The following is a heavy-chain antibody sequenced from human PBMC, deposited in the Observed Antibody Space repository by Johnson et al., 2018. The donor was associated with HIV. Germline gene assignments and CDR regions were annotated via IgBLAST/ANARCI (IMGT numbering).Heavy chain of an antibody. Sequence: VQLVESGGGLMKPGGSLRLSCAASGFTFTNAWMSWVRQAPGKGLEWVGRIKSKTDGGTTDYAAPVKGRFTISRDDSKNTLYLQMNSRKTEDTAVYDCITEWDGDAFDSWCQGTMCTVSS. CDR3: ITEWDGDAFDS. V-gene: IGHV3-15*01. D-gene: IGHD1-26*01. CDR2: IKSKTDGGTT. CDR1: GFTFTNAW. J-gene: IGHJ3*02.